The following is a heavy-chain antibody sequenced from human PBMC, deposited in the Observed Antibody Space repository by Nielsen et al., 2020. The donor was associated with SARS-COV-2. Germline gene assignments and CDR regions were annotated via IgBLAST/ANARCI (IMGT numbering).Heavy chain of an antibody. CDR2: IYPGDSDT. D-gene: IGHD2-15*01. V-gene: IGHV5-51*01. CDR3: ARHGADCSGGSCPPGPDY. CDR1: GYSFTTYW. J-gene: IGHJ4*02. Sequence: KVSCKGSGYSFTTYWIAWVRQMPGKGLEWMGIIYPGDSDTRYSPSFQGQVTISADKSISTAYLQWSSLKASDTAMYYCARHGADCSGGSCPPGPDYWGQGTLVTVSS.